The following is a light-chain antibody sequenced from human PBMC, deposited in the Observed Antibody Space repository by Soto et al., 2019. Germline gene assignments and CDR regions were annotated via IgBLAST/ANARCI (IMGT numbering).Light chain of an antibody. CDR3: QQSYSTPLT. J-gene: IGKJ4*01. CDR2: AAS. Sequence: DIQMTQSPSSLSASVGDRVSITCRTSQTISDYLNWYQHKPGKAPKLLISAASSLQSGVPSRFSGSGSGTDFTLTISSLQPEDFATYYCQQSYSTPLTFGGGTKVDIK. CDR1: QTISDY. V-gene: IGKV1-39*01.